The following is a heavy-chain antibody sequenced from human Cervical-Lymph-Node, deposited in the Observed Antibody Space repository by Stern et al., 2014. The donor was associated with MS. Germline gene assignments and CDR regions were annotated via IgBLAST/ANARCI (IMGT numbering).Heavy chain of an antibody. V-gene: IGHV1-69*01. CDR3: ARGPSTSWYSALNWFDP. Sequence: VQLVESGAEVKMPGSPVKVSCKASGGTFIRHSFSWVRQAPGQGLEWMGGIIPSFGTTKYAEKFQGRVNITADESTSMAYMELTSLRPEDTAVYYCARGPSTSWYSALNWFDPWGQGTLVTVSS. CDR1: GGTFIRHS. D-gene: IGHD6-13*01. J-gene: IGHJ5*02. CDR2: IIPSFGTT.